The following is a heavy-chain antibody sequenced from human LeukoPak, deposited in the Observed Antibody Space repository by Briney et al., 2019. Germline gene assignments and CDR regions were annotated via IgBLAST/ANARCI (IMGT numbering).Heavy chain of an antibody. J-gene: IGHJ6*04. V-gene: IGHV3-30-3*01. CDR1: GFTFSSYA. CDR3: TTVYCSSTSCYSPRMDV. Sequence: GGSLRLSCAASGFTFSSYAMSWVRQAPGKGLEWVAVISYDGSNKYYADSVKGRFTISRDNSKNTLYLQMNSLRAEDTAVYYCTTVYCSSTSCYSPRMDVWGKGTTVTVSS. D-gene: IGHD2-2*02. CDR2: ISYDGSNK.